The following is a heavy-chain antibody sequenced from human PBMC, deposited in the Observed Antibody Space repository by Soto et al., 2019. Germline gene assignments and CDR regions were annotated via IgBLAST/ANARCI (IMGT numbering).Heavy chain of an antibody. CDR3: VSQRTSVLTQAYFDY. Sequence: SETQSLTCTVSDGSVSNSNYYWGWIRQSPGKGLEWIGSVYYRGRSYSKSSVKSRVTISVDTSKNQFSLNLNSVTASDTAVYFCVSQRTSVLTQAYFDYWGPGALVTGSS. D-gene: IGHD2-8*01. CDR1: DGSVSNSNYY. CDR2: VYYRGRS. J-gene: IGHJ4*02. V-gene: IGHV4-39*01.